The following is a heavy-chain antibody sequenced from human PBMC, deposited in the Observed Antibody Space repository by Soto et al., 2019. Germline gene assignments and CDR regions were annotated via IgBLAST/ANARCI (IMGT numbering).Heavy chain of an antibody. J-gene: IGHJ4*02. CDR3: ARDRVEMATTPTFDY. CDR1: GYTFTGHY. Sequence: ASVKVSCKASGYTFTGHYLHWLRQVPGQGLEWMGWINPNIGSTNYARKFQGWVTMTRDSSISTAYMELSKLTSHDTAVYYCARDRVEMATTPTFDYWGQGTLVTVSS. V-gene: IGHV1-2*04. CDR2: INPNIGST. D-gene: IGHD5-12*01.